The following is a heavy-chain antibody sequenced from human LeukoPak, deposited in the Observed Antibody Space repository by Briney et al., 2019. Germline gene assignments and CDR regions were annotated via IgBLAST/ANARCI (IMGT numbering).Heavy chain of an antibody. CDR2: IIPIFGTA. Sequence: ASVKVSCKASGGTFSSYAISWVRQAPGQGLEWMGGIIPIFGTANYAQKFQGRVTITADESTSTAYMELSSLRSEDTAVCYCARGGYSYEPSKFDYWGQGTLVTVSS. D-gene: IGHD5-18*01. J-gene: IGHJ4*02. V-gene: IGHV1-69*13. CDR3: ARGGYSYEPSKFDY. CDR1: GGTFSSYA.